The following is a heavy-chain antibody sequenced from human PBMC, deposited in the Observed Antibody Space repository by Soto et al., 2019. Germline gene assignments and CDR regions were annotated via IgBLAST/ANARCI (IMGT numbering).Heavy chain of an antibody. CDR2: IFYTGST. CDR3: AGSLMVHSGGVTERIYWGFDL. CDR1: GGAITNGYY. Sequence: QVQLQESGPGLVKPSQTLSLTCSVSGGAITNGYYWTWIRQHPGKGLEGLGNIFYTGSTNYNPSLQERHTLSLDTSESQFSLRLTSVTCSDTEVYYCAGSLMVHSGGVTERIYWGFDLWGSGTLVTVSS. J-gene: IGHJ2*01. D-gene: IGHD3-16*01. V-gene: IGHV4-31*03.